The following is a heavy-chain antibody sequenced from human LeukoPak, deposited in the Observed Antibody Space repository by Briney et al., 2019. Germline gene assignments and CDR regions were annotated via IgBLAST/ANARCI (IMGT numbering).Heavy chain of an antibody. D-gene: IGHD5-24*01. CDR2: INPNSGGT. V-gene: IGHV1-2*02. CDR3: ARGGMATMRGYFDY. CDR1: GYTFTGYY. Sequence: PSVKVSCKASGYTFTGYYMHWVRHAPGQGLEWMGWINPNSGGTNYAQKFQGRVSMTRDTSISTAYMELSRLRSDDTAVYYCARGGMATMRGYFDYWGQGTLVTVSS. J-gene: IGHJ4*02.